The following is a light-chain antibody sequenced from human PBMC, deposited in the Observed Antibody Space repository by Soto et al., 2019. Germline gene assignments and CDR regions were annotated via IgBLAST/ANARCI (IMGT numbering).Light chain of an antibody. J-gene: IGKJ3*01. V-gene: IGKV1-39*01. CDR3: QQSYTTPFT. Sequence: DIQMTQSPSSLSASVGDRVTITCRASQSISNFLNWYQQKPGKAPKLLISAASSFQGGVPSRFSGSGSGKDFTLTISSLQPEDFATYYCQQSYTTPFTFRPGTKVDIK. CDR2: AAS. CDR1: QSISNF.